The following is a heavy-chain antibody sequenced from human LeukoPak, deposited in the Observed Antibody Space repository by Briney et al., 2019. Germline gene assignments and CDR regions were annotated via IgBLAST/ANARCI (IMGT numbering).Heavy chain of an antibody. D-gene: IGHD2-15*01. V-gene: IGHV4-59*08. CDR1: GGSLSSYY. CDR2: IYYSGST. Sequence: SETLSLTCTVSGGSLSSYYWSWIRQPPGKGLEWIGYIYYSGSTNYNPSLKSRVTISVDTSKNQFSLKLSSVTAADTAVYYCARHVRGYCSGGSCYPAWGQGTLVTVSS. CDR3: ARHVRGYCSGGSCYPA. J-gene: IGHJ5*02.